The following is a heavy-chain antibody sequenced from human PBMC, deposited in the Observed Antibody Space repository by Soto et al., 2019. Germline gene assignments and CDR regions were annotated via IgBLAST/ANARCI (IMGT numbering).Heavy chain of an antibody. V-gene: IGHV3-30*18. J-gene: IGHJ4*02. D-gene: IGHD3-16*01. Sequence: PGGSLRLSCAASGFTFSSYGMHWVRQAPGKGLEWVAVISYDGSNKYYADSVKGRFTISRDNSKNTLYLQMNSLRAEDTAVFYWAKRPLSIITFDYWGQGTLVTVSS. CDR1: GFTFSSYG. CDR3: AKRPLSIITFDY. CDR2: ISYDGSNK.